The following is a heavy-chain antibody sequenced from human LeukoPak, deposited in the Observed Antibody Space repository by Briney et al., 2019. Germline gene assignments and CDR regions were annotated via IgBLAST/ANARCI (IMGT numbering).Heavy chain of an antibody. CDR2: LSKSGNT. CDR1: GGSISSYY. D-gene: IGHD3-9*01. J-gene: IGHJ3*02. Sequence: SETLSLTCTVSGGSISSYYWSWVRQPPGKGLEWIGYLSKSGNTNYSPSLKSRVTIFGDTSKNQFFLKLSSVTAADTAVYYCARARYVNSFYAFDIWGQGTLVTVS. V-gene: IGHV4-59*01. CDR3: ARARYVNSFYAFDI.